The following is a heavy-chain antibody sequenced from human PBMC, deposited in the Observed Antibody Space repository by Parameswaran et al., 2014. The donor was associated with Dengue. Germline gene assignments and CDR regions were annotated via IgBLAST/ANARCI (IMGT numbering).Heavy chain of an antibody. J-gene: IGHJ4*02. Sequence: WVRQAPGQGLEWMGGFDPEDGETIYAQKFQGRVTMTEDTSTDTAYMELSSLRSEDTAVYYCATQGAFLEWLLYNYWGQGTLVTVSS. CDR2: FDPEDGET. D-gene: IGHD3-3*02. V-gene: IGHV1-24*01. CDR3: ATQGAFLEWLLYNY.